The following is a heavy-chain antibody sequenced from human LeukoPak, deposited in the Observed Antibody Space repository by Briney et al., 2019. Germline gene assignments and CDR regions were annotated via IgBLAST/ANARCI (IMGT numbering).Heavy chain of an antibody. V-gene: IGHV1-46*01. CDR2: INTSGGST. CDR3: ASGPYYYGSGLAY. CDR1: GYTFTSYY. Sequence: ASVKVSCKASGYTFTSYYMHWVRQAPGQGLEWMGVINTSGGSTNYARKFQGRVTVTRDMSTSTLYMELSSLRSEDTAVYYCASGPYYYGSGLAYWGQGTLVTVSS. D-gene: IGHD3-10*01. J-gene: IGHJ4*02.